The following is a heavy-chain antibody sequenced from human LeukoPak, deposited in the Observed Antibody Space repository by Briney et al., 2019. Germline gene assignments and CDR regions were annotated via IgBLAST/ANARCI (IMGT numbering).Heavy chain of an antibody. CDR3: AGGSGWYSPDY. Sequence: GGSLRLSCAASGFTFSGSATHWVRQASGKGLEWVGLIRSTSNSYTTAYAASVKGRFTISRDGAKNTAYLQMNSLKTEDTAVYYCAGGSGWYSPDYWGQGALVTVSS. V-gene: IGHV3-73*01. D-gene: IGHD6-19*01. CDR2: IRSTSNSYTT. J-gene: IGHJ4*02. CDR1: GFTFSGSA.